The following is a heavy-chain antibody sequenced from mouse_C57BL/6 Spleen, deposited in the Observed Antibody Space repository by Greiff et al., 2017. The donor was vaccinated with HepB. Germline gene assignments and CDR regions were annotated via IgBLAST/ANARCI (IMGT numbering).Heavy chain of an antibody. Sequence: EVQLQESGGGLVKPGGSLKLSCAASGFTFSSYAMSWVRQTPEKRLEWVATISDGGSYTYYPDNVKGRFTISRDNAKNNLYLQMSHLKSEDTAMYYCARKNYDYASYYFDYWGQGTTLTVSS. J-gene: IGHJ2*01. CDR2: ISDGGSYT. D-gene: IGHD2-4*01. V-gene: IGHV5-4*01. CDR3: ARKNYDYASYYFDY. CDR1: GFTFSSYA.